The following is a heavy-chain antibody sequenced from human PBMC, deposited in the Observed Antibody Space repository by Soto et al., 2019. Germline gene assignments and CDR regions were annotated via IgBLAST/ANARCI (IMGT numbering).Heavy chain of an antibody. CDR1: GYTFTSYA. CDR2: INACNGNT. CDR3: ARDLHGDPYY. V-gene: IGHV1-3*01. Sequence: ASVKVSCKASGYTFTSYAMHWVRQAPGQRLEWMGWINACNGNTKYSQKLQGRVTMTTDTSTSTAYMELRSLRSDDTAVYYCARDLHGDPYYWGQGTLVTVSS. D-gene: IGHD4-17*01. J-gene: IGHJ4*02.